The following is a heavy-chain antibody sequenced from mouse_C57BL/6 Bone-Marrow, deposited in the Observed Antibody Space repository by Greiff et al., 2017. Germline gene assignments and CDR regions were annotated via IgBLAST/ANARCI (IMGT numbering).Heavy chain of an antibody. CDR1: GYTFTSYG. CDR3: AREDLMDH. V-gene: IGHV1-81*01. CDR2: IYPRSGNT. J-gene: IGHJ4*01. Sequence: QVQLQQSGAELARPGASVKMSCKASGYTFTSYGISWVKQRTGQGLEWIGEIYPRSGNTYYNEKFKGKATLTADKSSSTAYMELRSLTSEDSAVYFCAREDLMDHWGQGTSVTVSS.